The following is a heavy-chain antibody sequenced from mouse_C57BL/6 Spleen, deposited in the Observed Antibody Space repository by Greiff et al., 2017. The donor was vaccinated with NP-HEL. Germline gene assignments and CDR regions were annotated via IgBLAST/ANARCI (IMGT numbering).Heavy chain of an antibody. CDR1: GFSLTSYG. CDR3: AKRGFYYYGSSGGYWYFDV. J-gene: IGHJ1*03. CDR2: IWGDGST. D-gene: IGHD1-1*01. V-gene: IGHV2-3*01. Sequence: VKLMESGPGLVAPSQSLSITCTVSGFSLTSYGVSWVRQPPGKGLEWLGVIWGDGSTNYHSALISRLSISKDNSKSQVFLKLNSLQTDDTATYYCAKRGFYYYGSSGGYWYFDVWGTGTTVTVSS.